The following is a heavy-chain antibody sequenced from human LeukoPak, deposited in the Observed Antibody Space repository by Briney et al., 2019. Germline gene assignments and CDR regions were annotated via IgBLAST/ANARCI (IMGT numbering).Heavy chain of an antibody. J-gene: IGHJ3*02. CDR2: ISWNSGSI. CDR3: AKSAAISGSLLNAFDI. Sequence: PGGSLRLSCAASGFTFDDYGMSWVRQAPGKGLEWVSGISWNSGSIGYADSVKGRFTISRDNAKNSLYLQMNSLRAEDMALYYCAKSAAISGSLLNAFDIWGQGTMVTVSS. D-gene: IGHD1-26*01. CDR1: GFTFDDYG. V-gene: IGHV3-9*03.